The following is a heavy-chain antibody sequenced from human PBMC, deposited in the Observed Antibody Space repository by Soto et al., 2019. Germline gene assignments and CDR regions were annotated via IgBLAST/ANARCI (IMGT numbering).Heavy chain of an antibody. Sequence: GGSLRLSCSASGFRFRSFTMNWVRQAPGKGLEWLSTISSNSAYIYYTDALRGRFTISRDNAKNSLHLQMNSLRAEDTAVYYCTRDASRDSSARGWFDPWGPGTLVTVSS. D-gene: IGHD6-13*01. V-gene: IGHV3-21*01. CDR2: ISSNSAYI. J-gene: IGHJ5*02. CDR1: GFRFRSFT. CDR3: TRDASRDSSARGWFDP.